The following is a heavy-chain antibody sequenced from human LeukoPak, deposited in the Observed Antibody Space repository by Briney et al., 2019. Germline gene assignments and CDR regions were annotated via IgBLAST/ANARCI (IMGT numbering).Heavy chain of an antibody. CDR1: GGSFSGYY. Sequence: TPSETLSLTCAVYGGSFSGYYWSWIRQPPGKGLEWIGEINHSGSTNYNPSLKSRVTISVDTSKSQFSLKLSSVTAADTAVYYCARGPDIVVVPADRNWFDPWGQGTLVTVSS. V-gene: IGHV4-34*01. D-gene: IGHD2-2*01. CDR3: ARGPDIVVVPADRNWFDP. J-gene: IGHJ5*02. CDR2: INHSGST.